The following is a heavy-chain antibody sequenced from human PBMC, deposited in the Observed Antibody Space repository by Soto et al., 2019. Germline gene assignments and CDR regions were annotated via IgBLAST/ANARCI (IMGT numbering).Heavy chain of an antibody. CDR3: ARGRDGDY. D-gene: IGHD6-6*01. Sequence: QVHLVQSGAEVKKPGASVKVSCKGSGYTFTSYGITWVRQAPGQGLEWMGWISAHNGNTDYAQKLQGRVTVTRDTSTSTAYMELSSLGSDDTAVYYCARGRDGDYWGQGALVTVSS. V-gene: IGHV1-18*01. CDR2: ISAHNGNT. J-gene: IGHJ4*02. CDR1: GYTFTSYG.